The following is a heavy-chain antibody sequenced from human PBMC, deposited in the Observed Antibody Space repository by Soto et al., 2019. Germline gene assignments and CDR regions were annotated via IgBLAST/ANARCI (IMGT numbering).Heavy chain of an antibody. D-gene: IGHD6-13*01. Sequence: SGATLVNPTQARTLTCTFSGFSLSTSGVGVGWIRRPPGKALEWLALIYWNDDKRYSPSLKSRLTITKDTSKNQVVLTMTNMDPVDTATYYCAHSRGILRFDYWGQGTLVTVSS. V-gene: IGHV2-5*01. CDR1: GFSLSTSGVG. CDR3: AHSRGILRFDY. J-gene: IGHJ4*02. CDR2: IYWNDDK.